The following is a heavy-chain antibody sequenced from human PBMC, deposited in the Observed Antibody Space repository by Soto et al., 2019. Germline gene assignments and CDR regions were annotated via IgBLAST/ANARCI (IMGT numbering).Heavy chain of an antibody. D-gene: IGHD4-17*01. CDR2: SIGNADIA. J-gene: IGHJ4*02. CDR1: GGTVSNYG. V-gene: IGHV3-23*01. Sequence: GGSLRLSDAASGGTVSNYGMSWVRQDTGKGLEGVSASIGNADIAYYADSVKGRFTISRDNSKNTLYLQLNSLRAEDTAIFFCAKDRAYGDSPPFASSGLRSLVTASP. CDR3: AKDRAYGDSPPFAS.